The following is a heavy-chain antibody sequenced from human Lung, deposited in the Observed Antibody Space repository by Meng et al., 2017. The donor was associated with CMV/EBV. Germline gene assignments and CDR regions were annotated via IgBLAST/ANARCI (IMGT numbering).Heavy chain of an antibody. CDR1: GYTFTSYG. CDR2: ISAYNGNT. D-gene: IGHD1-26*01. V-gene: IGHV1-18*01. J-gene: IGHJ4*02. Sequence: QVQLVQSGGEVKRPGASVKVSCKTSGYTFTSYGISWVRQAPGQGLEWMGWISAYNGNTNYAQKLQGRVTMTTDTSTSTAYMELRSLRSDDTAVYYCARDPTKTHSGSYYDYWGQGTLVTVSS. CDR3: ARDPTKTHSGSYYDY.